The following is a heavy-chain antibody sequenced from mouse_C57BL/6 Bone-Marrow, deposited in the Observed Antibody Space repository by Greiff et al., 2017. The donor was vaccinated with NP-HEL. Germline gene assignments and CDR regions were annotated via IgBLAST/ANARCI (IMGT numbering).Heavy chain of an antibody. CDR2: IDPSDSYT. J-gene: IGHJ2*01. CDR1: GYTFTSYW. CDR3: ASVWDVNY. Sequence: QVQLQQPGAELVRPGPSVKLSCKASGYTFTSYWMHWVKQRPGQGLEWIGVIDPSDSYTNYNQKFKGKATLTVDTSSSTAYMQLSSLTSEDSAVYYCASVWDVNYWGQGTTLTVSS. D-gene: IGHD4-1*01. V-gene: IGHV1-59*01.